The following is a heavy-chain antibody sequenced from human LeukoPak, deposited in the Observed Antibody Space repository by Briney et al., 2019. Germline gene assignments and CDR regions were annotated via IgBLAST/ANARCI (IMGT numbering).Heavy chain of an antibody. V-gene: IGHV5-51*01. D-gene: IGHD1-1*01. CDR3: ARAPTGTLEDAFDI. J-gene: IGHJ3*02. Sequence: GESLKISCKGSGYSFTSYLIGWVRQLPGKGLEWMGIIYPGDSDTRYSPSFQGQVTISADKSISTAYLQWSSLKVSDTAMYYCARAPTGTLEDAFDIWGQGTMVTVSS. CDR2: IYPGDSDT. CDR1: GYSFTSYL.